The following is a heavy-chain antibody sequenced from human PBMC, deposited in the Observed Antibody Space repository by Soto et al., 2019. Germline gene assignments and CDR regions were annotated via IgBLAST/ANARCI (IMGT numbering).Heavy chain of an antibody. V-gene: IGHV3-74*01. Sequence: PGGSLRLSCAASGFTFSSYWMHWVRQVPGKGLVWVSRIHFDGSTIHYADSVKGRFTISRDMSKNTLYLQMNSLRPEDTAIYYCAKEPIYFGPGSSLSYYYYGLDVWGQGTTVTVSS. CDR3: AKEPIYFGPGSSLSYYYYGLDV. CDR2: IHFDGSTI. CDR1: GFTFSSYW. J-gene: IGHJ6*02. D-gene: IGHD3-10*01.